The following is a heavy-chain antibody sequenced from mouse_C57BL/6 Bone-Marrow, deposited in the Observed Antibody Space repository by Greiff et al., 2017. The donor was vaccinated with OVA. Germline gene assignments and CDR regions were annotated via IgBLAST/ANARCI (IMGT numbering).Heavy chain of an antibody. Sequence: EVQLQESGAELVKPGASVKLSCTASGFNIKDYYMHWVKQRTEQGLEWIGWIDPEDGDTKYAPKFQGKATITADTSSNTAYLQLSSLTSEDTAVYDGAVYDYGSSPWYFDDWGTGTTVTVSS. CDR2: IDPEDGDT. J-gene: IGHJ1*03. D-gene: IGHD1-1*01. CDR3: AVYDYGSSPWYFDD. CDR1: GFNIKDYY. V-gene: IGHV14-2*01.